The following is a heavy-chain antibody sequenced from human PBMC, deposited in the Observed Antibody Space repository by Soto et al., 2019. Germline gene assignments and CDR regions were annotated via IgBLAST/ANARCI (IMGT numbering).Heavy chain of an antibody. Sequence: QVQLVQSGAEVKKPGSSVKVSCQTSGGTFTTSTISWVRQAPGQGLEWMGGIIPVFGTPSYAQKFQGRVTMIADKSSSTAYMDLRNLRSEDTAMYYCARPADYVSGFSQWGQGTLVTVSS. CDR3: ARPADYVSGFSQ. CDR1: GGTFTTST. J-gene: IGHJ4*02. D-gene: IGHD3-16*01. CDR2: IIPVFGTP. V-gene: IGHV1-69*06.